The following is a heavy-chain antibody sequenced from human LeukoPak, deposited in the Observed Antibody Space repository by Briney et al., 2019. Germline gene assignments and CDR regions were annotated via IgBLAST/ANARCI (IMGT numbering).Heavy chain of an antibody. D-gene: IGHD5-24*01. J-gene: IGHJ3*01. CDR1: GESFSGFY. Sequence: SETLSLTCAVYGESFSGFYWSWIRQSPGEGLTWIGEINHSGSTNYNPSLKSRVSISVDTSKNQFSLKLSSVTAADTAAYYCASHSRDGYNSYAFDVWGQGTMVTVSS. CDR2: INHSGST. V-gene: IGHV4-34*01. CDR3: ASHSRDGYNSYAFDV.